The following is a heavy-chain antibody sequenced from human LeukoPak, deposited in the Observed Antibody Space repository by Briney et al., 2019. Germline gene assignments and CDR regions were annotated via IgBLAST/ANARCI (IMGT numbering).Heavy chain of an antibody. D-gene: IGHD1-26*01. CDR1: GYTLTELS. V-gene: IGHV1-24*01. J-gene: IGHJ4*02. CDR3: ARGSGSYGGTVYYFDY. Sequence: GASVKVSCKVSGYTLTELSMHWVRQAPGKGLEWMGGFDPEDGETIYAQKFQGRVTMTEDTSTDTAYMELSSLRSEDTAVYYCARGSGSYGGTVYYFDYWGQGTLVTVSS. CDR2: FDPEDGET.